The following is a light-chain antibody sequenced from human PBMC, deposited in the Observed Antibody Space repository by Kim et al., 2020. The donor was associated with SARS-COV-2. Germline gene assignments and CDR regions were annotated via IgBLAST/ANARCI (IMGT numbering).Light chain of an antibody. CDR1: NIGSKN. J-gene: IGLJ1*01. CDR2: RDN. Sequence: AQGQTAKITCAGNNIGSKNVHWYQQKPGQAPVVVIYRDNDRPSGIPERFSGSNSGNTATLTISRAQAGDEADYYCQVWDSGPYVFGTGTKVTVL. V-gene: IGLV3-9*01. CDR3: QVWDSGPYV.